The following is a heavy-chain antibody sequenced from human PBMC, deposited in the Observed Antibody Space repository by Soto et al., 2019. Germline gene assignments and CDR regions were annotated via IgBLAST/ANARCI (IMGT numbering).Heavy chain of an antibody. D-gene: IGHD1-26*01. J-gene: IGHJ4*02. CDR3: ASQQRVGGIDF. Sequence: GESLKISCRCSGYSFTRDLIGWVRHMPGRGLEWMGIIYPGYSGTCYSPSFQGQVTLSGEKSISTVYLHWSSLKASDTAMYYCASQQRVGGIDFWGQGALVTVSS. V-gene: IGHV5-51*01. CDR2: IYPGYSGT. CDR1: GYSFTRDL.